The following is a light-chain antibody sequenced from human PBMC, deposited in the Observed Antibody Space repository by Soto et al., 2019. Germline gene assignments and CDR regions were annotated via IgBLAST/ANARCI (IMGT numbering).Light chain of an antibody. J-gene: IGKJ1*01. CDR2: GAS. CDR1: QSVSSSY. CDR3: QQYVSSPGT. V-gene: IGKV3-20*01. Sequence: PGERATLSCRASQSVSSSYLAWYQQKPGQAPRLLIYGASSRATGIPDRFSGSGSGTDFTLTISRLEPEDFAVYYCQQYVSSPGTFGQGTKVEIK.